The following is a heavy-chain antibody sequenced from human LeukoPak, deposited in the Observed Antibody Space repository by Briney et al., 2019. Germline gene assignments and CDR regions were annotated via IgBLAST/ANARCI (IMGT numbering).Heavy chain of an antibody. CDR2: IIPIFGTA. D-gene: IGHD3-10*01. V-gene: IGHV1-69*05. Sequence: SVKVSCKASGGTFSSYAISWVRQAPGQGLEWMGGIIPIFGTANYAQKFQGRVTITTDESTSTAYMELSSLRSEDTAVYYCARSGYYYGSGSYPHDAFDIWGQGTMVTVSS. J-gene: IGHJ3*02. CDR3: ARSGYYYGSGSYPHDAFDI. CDR1: GGTFSSYA.